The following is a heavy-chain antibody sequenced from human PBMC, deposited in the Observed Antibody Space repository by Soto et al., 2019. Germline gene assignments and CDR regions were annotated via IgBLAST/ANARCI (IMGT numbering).Heavy chain of an antibody. V-gene: IGHV3-9*01. CDR1: GFTFDDYA. Sequence: PGGSLRLSCAASGFTFDDYAMHWVRQAPGKGLEWVSGISWNSGSIGYADSVKGRFTISRDNAKNSLYLQMNSLRAEDTALYYCARSLLMVYYYYGMDVWGQGTTVTVSS. J-gene: IGHJ6*02. CDR2: ISWNSGSI. D-gene: IGHD2-8*01. CDR3: ARSLLMVYYYYGMDV.